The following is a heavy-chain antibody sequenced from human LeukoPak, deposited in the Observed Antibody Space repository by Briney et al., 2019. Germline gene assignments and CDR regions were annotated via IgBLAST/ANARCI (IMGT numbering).Heavy chain of an antibody. D-gene: IGHD1-26*01. CDR2: ISASGGTP. Sequence: GGSLRLSCAASGFTFGNAWMSWVRQAPGKGLEWVSTISASGGTPYLADSVKGRFTISRDNSKNTLYPQMNSLRAADTAVYYCAKGVGDPMGATTHLDYWGQGILVTVSS. CDR1: GFTFGNAW. CDR3: AKGVGDPMGATTHLDY. J-gene: IGHJ4*02. V-gene: IGHV3-23*01.